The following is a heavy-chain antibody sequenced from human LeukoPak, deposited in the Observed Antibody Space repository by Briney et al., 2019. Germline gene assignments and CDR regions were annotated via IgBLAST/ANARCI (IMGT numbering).Heavy chain of an antibody. CDR3: ARGKIGSSDLFDP. Sequence: GGSLRLSCAASGFTFSSYSMNWVRQAPGKGLEWVSYISSSSSTIYYADSVKGRFTISRDNAKNSLYLQMNSLRAEDTAVYYCARGKIGSSDLFDPWGQGTLVTVSS. CDR1: GFTFSSYS. D-gene: IGHD6-13*01. CDR2: ISSSSSTI. J-gene: IGHJ5*02. V-gene: IGHV3-48*04.